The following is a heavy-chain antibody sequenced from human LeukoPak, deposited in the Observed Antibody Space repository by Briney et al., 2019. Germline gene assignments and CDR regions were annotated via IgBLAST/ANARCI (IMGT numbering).Heavy chain of an antibody. CDR3: ARVYLPYYLRWYFDY. V-gene: IGHV4-30-4*01. Sequence: SETLSLTCTVSGGSISSGDYYWSWIRQPPGKGLEWIGYIYYSGSTYHNPSLKSRVTISVDTSKNQFSLKLSSVTAADTAVYYCARVYLPYYLRWYFDYWGQGTLVTVSS. CDR1: GGSISSGDYY. D-gene: IGHD3-10*01. CDR2: IYYSGST. J-gene: IGHJ4*02.